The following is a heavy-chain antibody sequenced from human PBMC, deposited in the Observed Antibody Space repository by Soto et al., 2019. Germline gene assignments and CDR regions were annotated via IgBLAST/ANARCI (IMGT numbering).Heavy chain of an antibody. CDR2: ISAHNGNT. J-gene: IGHJ4*02. Sequence: QVHLVQSGAEVKKPGASVKVSCKGSGYAFTTYGITWVRQAPGQGLEWMGWISAHNGNTNYAQKLQGRVSVTRDTSTSTAYRELRSLRSGDTGVYYCARGRYGDYWGQGALVTVSS. D-gene: IGHD1-1*01. CDR1: GYAFTTYG. CDR3: ARGRYGDY. V-gene: IGHV1-18*01.